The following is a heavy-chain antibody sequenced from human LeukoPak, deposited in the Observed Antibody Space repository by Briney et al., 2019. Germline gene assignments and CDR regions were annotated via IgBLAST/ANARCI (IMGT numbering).Heavy chain of an antibody. CDR2: ITSSSSI. Sequence: GGSLRLSCVASGFTLSIYTMSWVRQAPGKGLEWVSSITSSSSIYSADSVKGRLTISRDNAKNTLYLQMNSLRAEDTAVYYCARGNAHAFDIWGQGTMVTVSS. V-gene: IGHV3-21*01. D-gene: IGHD1-1*01. CDR1: GFTLSIYT. CDR3: ARGNAHAFDI. J-gene: IGHJ3*02.